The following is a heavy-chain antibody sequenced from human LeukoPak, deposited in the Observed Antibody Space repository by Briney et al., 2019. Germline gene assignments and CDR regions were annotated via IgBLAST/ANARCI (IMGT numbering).Heavy chain of an antibody. CDR1: GGSISSGGYY. Sequence: PSETLSLTCTVSGGSISSGGYYWSWIRQHPGKGLEWIGYIYYSGSTNYNPSLKSRVTISVDTSKNQFSLKLSSVTAADTAVYYCARVRYCSSTSCYKNWFDPWGQGTLVTVSS. CDR2: IYYSGST. CDR3: ARVRYCSSTSCYKNWFDP. D-gene: IGHD2-2*02. J-gene: IGHJ5*02. V-gene: IGHV4-61*08.